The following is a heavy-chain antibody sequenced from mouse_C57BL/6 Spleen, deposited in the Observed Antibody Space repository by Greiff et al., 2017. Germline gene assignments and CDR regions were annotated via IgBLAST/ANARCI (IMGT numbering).Heavy chain of an antibody. CDR2: IDPSDSYT. CDR1: GYTFTSYW. D-gene: IGHD1-1*01. CDR3: AGWCGNYYAMDY. J-gene: IGHJ4*01. Sequence: QVQLQQPGAELVMPGASVKLSCKASGYTFTSYWMHWVKQRPGQGLEWIGEIDPSDSYTNYNQKFKGKSTLTVDKSSSTAYMQLSSLTSDDSAVYYCAGWCGNYYAMDYWGHGTSVTVSS. V-gene: IGHV1-69*01.